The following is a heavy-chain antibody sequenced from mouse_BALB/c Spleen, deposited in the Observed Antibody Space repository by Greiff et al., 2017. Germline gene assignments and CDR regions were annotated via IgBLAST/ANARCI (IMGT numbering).Heavy chain of an antibody. CDR3: ARSTMITTGGFAY. J-gene: IGHJ3*01. V-gene: IGHV1-54*03. CDR2: INPGSGGT. CDR1: GYAFTNYL. D-gene: IGHD2-4*01. Sequence: VQLQQSGAELVRPGTSVKVSCKASGYAFTNYLIEWVKQRPGQGLEWIGVINPGSGGTNYNEKFKGKATLTADKSSSTAYMQLSSLTSDDSAVYFCARSTMITTGGFAYWGQGTLVTVSA.